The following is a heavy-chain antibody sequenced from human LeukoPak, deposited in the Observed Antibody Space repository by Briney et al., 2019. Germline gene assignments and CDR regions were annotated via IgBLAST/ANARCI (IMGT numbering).Heavy chain of an antibody. Sequence: PSQTLSLTCTVSGGSISSGDYYWSWIRQPAGKGLEWIGRIYTSGSTNYNPSLKSRVTMSVDTSKNQFSPKLSSVTAADTAVYYCARDFSTNEFDYWGQGTLVTVSS. CDR2: IYTSGST. V-gene: IGHV4-61*02. CDR1: GGSISSGDYY. D-gene: IGHD2-8*01. J-gene: IGHJ4*02. CDR3: ARDFSTNEFDY.